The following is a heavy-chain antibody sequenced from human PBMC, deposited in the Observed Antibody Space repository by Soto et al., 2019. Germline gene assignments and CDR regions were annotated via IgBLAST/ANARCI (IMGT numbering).Heavy chain of an antibody. CDR3: ASCSGGSCRREIRAYYYYGMDV. J-gene: IGHJ6*02. CDR2: IIPIFGTA. CDR1: GGTFSSYA. D-gene: IGHD2-15*01. V-gene: IGHV1-69*13. Sequence: ASVKVSCKASGGTFSSYAISWVRQAPGQGLEWMGGIIPIFGTANYAQKFQGRVTITADESTSTAYMELSSLRSEDTTVYYCASCSGGSCRREIRAYYYYGMDVWGQGTTVTVSS.